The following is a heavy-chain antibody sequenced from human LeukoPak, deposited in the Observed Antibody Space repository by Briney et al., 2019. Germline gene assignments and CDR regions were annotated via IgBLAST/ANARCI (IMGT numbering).Heavy chain of an antibody. Sequence: GGSLRLSCAGSGFTFSSYEMNWVRQAPGKGLEWVAYISSSGSTIYYADSVKGRFTISRDNSKNTLYLQMNSLRAEDTAVYYCAKDPYSSGWPFDYWGQGTLVTVSS. CDR3: AKDPYSSGWPFDY. CDR1: GFTFSSYE. J-gene: IGHJ4*02. D-gene: IGHD6-19*01. V-gene: IGHV3-48*03. CDR2: ISSSGSTI.